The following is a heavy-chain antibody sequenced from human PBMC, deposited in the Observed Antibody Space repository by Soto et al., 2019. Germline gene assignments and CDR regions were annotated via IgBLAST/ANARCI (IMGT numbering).Heavy chain of an antibody. CDR3: ARYFAYFDS. CDR1: GGSFKSGSYS. J-gene: IGHJ4*03. D-gene: IGHD3-9*01. Sequence: PSETLSLTCTVSGGSFKSGSYSWRWIRQPPGKGLEWIGYVYHTGRTSYNPSLKSRVSISMDTSKNQFSLNLDSVTAADTAVYFCARYFAYFDSWGHGTLVSVSS. V-gene: IGHV4-61*01. CDR2: VYHTGRT.